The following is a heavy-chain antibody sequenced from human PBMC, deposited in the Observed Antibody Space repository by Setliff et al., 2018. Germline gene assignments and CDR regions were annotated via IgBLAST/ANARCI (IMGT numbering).Heavy chain of an antibody. J-gene: IGHJ4*02. CDR3: ATGKYYYDSSGKGDTYDFYS. CDR1: GFTFSSYA. Sequence: PGGALRLSCAASGFTFSSYAMHWVRQAPGKGLEWVAVISYDGSNKYYADSVKGRFTISRDNSKNTLYLQMNSLRAEDTAVYYCATGKYYYDSSGKGDTYDFYSWGRGTLVTVSS. CDR2: ISYDGSNK. D-gene: IGHD3-22*01. V-gene: IGHV3-30*04.